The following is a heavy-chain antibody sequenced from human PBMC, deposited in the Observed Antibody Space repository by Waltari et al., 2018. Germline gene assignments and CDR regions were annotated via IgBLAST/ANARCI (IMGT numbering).Heavy chain of an antibody. J-gene: IGHJ4*02. Sequence: EVQLVESGGGLVKPGGSLTLSCEASGFTFNSVSMTWVRQAPGKGREWRSTMASGSDYIFSAVSVRGRFTISRDNARSTVNLRMNSLRTEDTAVYYCVKGGYIISDYWGQGIQVIVSS. CDR1: GFTFNSVS. CDR3: VKGGYIISDY. CDR2: MASGSDYI. V-gene: IGHV3-21*02. D-gene: IGHD3-22*01.